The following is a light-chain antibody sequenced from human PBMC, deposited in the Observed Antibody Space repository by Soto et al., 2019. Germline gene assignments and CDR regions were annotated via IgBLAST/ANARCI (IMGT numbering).Light chain of an antibody. CDR1: QSISSTL. J-gene: IGKJ5*01. V-gene: IGKV3D-20*02. CDR2: SSS. Sequence: EIELTQSPGTLSLSPGERATLSCRASQSISSTLLAWYQQKTGQAPRLLIYSSSIRATGIPDRFSGSGSGTDFTLTISSLQPEDFTVYYCQQRKHWPPITFGQGTRLEIK. CDR3: QQRKHWPPIT.